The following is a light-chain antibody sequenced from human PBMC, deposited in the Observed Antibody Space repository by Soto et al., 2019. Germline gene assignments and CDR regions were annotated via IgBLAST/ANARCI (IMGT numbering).Light chain of an antibody. CDR1: QRISRW. CDR2: DAS. CDR3: QQYDSYPFT. Sequence: DIQMTQSPSTLSASVGDRVTITCRASQRISRWLAWYQHKPGNAPKLLVFDASSSESGVPSRFSGSGSETEFTLTISRLQPDDFATYYCQQYDSYPFTFGHGTKVEI. J-gene: IGKJ3*01. V-gene: IGKV1-5*01.